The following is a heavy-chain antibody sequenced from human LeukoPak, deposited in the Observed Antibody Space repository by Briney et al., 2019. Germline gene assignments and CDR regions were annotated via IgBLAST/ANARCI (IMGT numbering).Heavy chain of an antibody. CDR2: FYYSGST. J-gene: IGHJ4*02. D-gene: IGHD3-22*01. V-gene: IGHV4-59*12. CDR3: ARSYYYDGFDYSLGF. CDR1: GGSISSYY. Sequence: SETLSLTCTVSGGSISSYYWNWIRQPPGKGLEWIGYFYYSGSTNYNPSLKSRVTISVDTSKNQFSLKLSSVTAADTAKYYCARSYYYDGFDYSLGFWGQGTLVTVSS.